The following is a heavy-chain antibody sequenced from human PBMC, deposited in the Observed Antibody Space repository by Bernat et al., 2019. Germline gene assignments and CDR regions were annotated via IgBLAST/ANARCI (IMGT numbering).Heavy chain of an antibody. D-gene: IGHD6-25*01. CDR3: AKGTGYSSGTHIDY. V-gene: IGHV3-23*04. Sequence: EVQLVESGGGLVQRGGSLRLSCAAYGFTFSTYAMTWVRQAPGKGLEWVSAIGGGGDITYYADSVKGRFTLSRDNSKNTLYLQMNSLRAEDTAMYYCAKGTGYSSGTHIDYWGQGTLVTVSS. CDR2: IGGGGDIT. J-gene: IGHJ4*02. CDR1: GFTFSTYA.